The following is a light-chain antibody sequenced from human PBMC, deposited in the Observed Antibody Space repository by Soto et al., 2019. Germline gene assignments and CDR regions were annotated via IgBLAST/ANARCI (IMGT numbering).Light chain of an antibody. J-gene: IGKJ4*01. CDR3: QQYNNWPPLT. V-gene: IGKV3D-15*01. CDR2: GAS. CDR1: QSVSNN. Sequence: EIVLTQSPGTLSLYPGERATLSCRAIQSVSNNYLAWYQQKPGQAPRLLIYGASNRATGIPARFSGSGSGTEFTLTISSLQSEDFAVYYCQQYNNWPPLTFGGGTKVDIK.